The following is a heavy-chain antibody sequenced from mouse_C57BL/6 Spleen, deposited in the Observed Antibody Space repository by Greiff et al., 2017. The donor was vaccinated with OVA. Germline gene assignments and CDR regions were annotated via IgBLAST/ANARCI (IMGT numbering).Heavy chain of an antibody. D-gene: IGHD1-2*01. J-gene: IGHJ1*03. CDR2: IHPNSGST. Sequence: QVQLQQSGAELVKPGASVKLSCKASGYTFTSYWMHWVKQRPGQGLEWIGMIHPNSGSTNYNEKFKSKATLTVDKSSSTAYMQLSSLTSEDSAVYYCARGNYGYSNLYWYFDVWGTGTTVTVSS. CDR3: ARGNYGYSNLYWYFDV. CDR1: GYTFTSYW. V-gene: IGHV1-64*01.